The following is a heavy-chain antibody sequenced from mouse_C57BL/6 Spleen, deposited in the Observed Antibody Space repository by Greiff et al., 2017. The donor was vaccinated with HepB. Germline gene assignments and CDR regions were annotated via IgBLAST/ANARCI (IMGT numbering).Heavy chain of an antibody. CDR3: ARWEQRRFRGLSMDY. CDR1: GYSITSGYY. V-gene: IGHV3-6*01. D-gene: IGHD6-2*01. J-gene: IGHJ4*01. Sequence: ESGPGLVKPSQSLSLTCTVSGYSITSGYYWYWIRQFPGNQLGWVGYIRYDGSNNYNAYLKNRNSITRDKSKNQVFLKLNSVTTEDTATYYCARWEQRRFRGLSMDYWGQGTSVTVSS. CDR2: IRYDGSN.